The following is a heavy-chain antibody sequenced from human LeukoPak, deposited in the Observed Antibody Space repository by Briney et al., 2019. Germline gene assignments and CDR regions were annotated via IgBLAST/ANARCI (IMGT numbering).Heavy chain of an antibody. V-gene: IGHV4-4*09. CDR2: IYTTGST. CDR1: GGSISSYY. D-gene: IGHD3-10*01. J-gene: IGHJ6*03. Sequence: SETLSLTCTVSGGSISSYYWSWIRQPPGKGLEWIGYIYTTGSTNHNPSLKSRVTISVDTSKNQFSLKLTSVTAADTAVYYCTRIYGSGTSFGYLDVWGKGTTVTASS. CDR3: TRIYGSGTSFGYLDV.